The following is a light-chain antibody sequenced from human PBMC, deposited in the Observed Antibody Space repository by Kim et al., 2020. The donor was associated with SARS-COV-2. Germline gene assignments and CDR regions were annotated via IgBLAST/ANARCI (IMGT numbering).Light chain of an antibody. CDR1: NIGSKS. CDR2: YDS. Sequence: APGKTARITCGGNNIGSKSVHWYQQKPGQAPVLVIYYDSDRPSGIPERFSGSNSVNTATLTISRVEAGDEADYYCQVWDSSSDHVVFGGGTQLTVL. V-gene: IGLV3-21*04. J-gene: IGLJ2*01. CDR3: QVWDSSSDHVV.